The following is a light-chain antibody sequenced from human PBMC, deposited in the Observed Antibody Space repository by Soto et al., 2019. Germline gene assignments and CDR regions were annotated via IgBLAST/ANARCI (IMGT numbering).Light chain of an antibody. J-gene: IGKJ1*01. Sequence: EIILTQSPDTLSLSPGERATLSCRASQSVSSSHLAWYQQKPGQAPRLLIYDASNRATGIPDKFSGSGSGTDFTLTISRLEPEDFAVYYCQQYGSSPAFGQGTKVDIK. V-gene: IGKV3-20*01. CDR2: DAS. CDR3: QQYGSSPA. CDR1: QSVSSSH.